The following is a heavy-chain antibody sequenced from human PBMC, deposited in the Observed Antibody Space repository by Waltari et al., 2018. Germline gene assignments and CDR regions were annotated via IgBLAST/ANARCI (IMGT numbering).Heavy chain of an antibody. V-gene: IGHV3-21*01. Sequence: DVQLVESGGGLVKPGGSLRLSCAASGSSFSSYDMNWVRQAPGRGREWVASISGSGRSYIFYTDSVKGRFTISRDNAKNSLFLQMNSLRAEDTAVYYCTRDYFDPWGQGTLVTVSS. CDR1: GSSFSSYD. CDR2: ISGSGRSYI. J-gene: IGHJ4*02. CDR3: TRDYFDP.